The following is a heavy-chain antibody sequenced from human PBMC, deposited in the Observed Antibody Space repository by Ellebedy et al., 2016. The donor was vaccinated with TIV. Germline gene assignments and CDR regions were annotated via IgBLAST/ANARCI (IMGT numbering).Heavy chain of an antibody. CDR2: VSDGGTT. J-gene: IGHJ4*02. D-gene: IGHD4-17*01. CDR1: GASISGYF. CDR3: ARHADGAWHALDY. V-gene: IGHV4-59*08. Sequence: MPSETLSLTCADSGASISGYFWSWVRQPPGKGLEWVAYVSDGGTTGYNPSLKSRVSISLDLSKNLFSLKLRSVTAADTAVYYCARHADGAWHALDYWGPGTLVTVSS.